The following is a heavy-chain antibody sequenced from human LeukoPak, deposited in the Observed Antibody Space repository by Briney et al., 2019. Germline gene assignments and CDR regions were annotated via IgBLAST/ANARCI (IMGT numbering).Heavy chain of an antibody. CDR2: IYPDDSET. CDR3: ARPSSGTYYGMDV. CDR1: GYRFTSYW. V-gene: IGHV5-51*01. J-gene: IGHJ6*02. D-gene: IGHD1-26*01. Sequence: GESLKIACKGSGYRFTSYWIAWVRQMPGKGLEWMGTIYPDDSETRYSPSSQGQVTISADKSISTAYLQWSTLEASDTATYYCARPSSGTYYGMDVWGQGTTVTVSS.